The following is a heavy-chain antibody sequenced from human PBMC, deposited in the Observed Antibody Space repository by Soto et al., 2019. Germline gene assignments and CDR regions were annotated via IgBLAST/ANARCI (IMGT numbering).Heavy chain of an antibody. CDR1: EFTFSSFN. V-gene: IGHV3-48*02. Sequence: EVQLEESGGGLVQPGESLRLSCAASEFTFSSFNMHWVRQAPGKGLEWVSYISASSTTVYYGDSVKGRFTISRDNAKNSLYLQMNSLRDEDTAVYYCARIYRRDGNKYADYWGQGTLVTVSS. CDR2: ISASSTTV. D-gene: IGHD3-16*02. J-gene: IGHJ4*02. CDR3: ARIYRRDGNKYADY.